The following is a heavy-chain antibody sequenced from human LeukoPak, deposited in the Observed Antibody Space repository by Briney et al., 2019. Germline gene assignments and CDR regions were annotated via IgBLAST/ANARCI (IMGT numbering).Heavy chain of an antibody. CDR2: ISDSSSYT. CDR1: GFSFSEYY. J-gene: IGHJ4*02. Sequence: GGSLRLSCAASGFSFSEYYMSWSRQAPGKGLEWVSYISDSSSYTNYADSVKGRFTISRDNPKNSLYLQMNSLRAEDTAVYYCARPGRGYSVDYWGQGTLVTVSS. CDR3: ARPGRGYSVDY. V-gene: IGHV3-11*03. D-gene: IGHD5-18*01.